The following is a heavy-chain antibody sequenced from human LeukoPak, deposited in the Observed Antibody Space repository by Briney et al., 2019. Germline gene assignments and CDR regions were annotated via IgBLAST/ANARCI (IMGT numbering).Heavy chain of an antibody. D-gene: IGHD3-3*01. CDR3: ASVHYDFWSGYYTHFDY. CDR1: GGSISSSSYY. V-gene: IGHV4-39*01. J-gene: IGHJ4*02. Sequence: SETLSLTCTVSGGSISSSSYYWGWIRQPPGKGLEWIGSIYYSGSTYYNPSLKSRVTISVDTSKNQFSLKLSSVTAADTAVYYCASVHYDFWSGYYTHFDYWGQGTLVTVSS. CDR2: IYYSGST.